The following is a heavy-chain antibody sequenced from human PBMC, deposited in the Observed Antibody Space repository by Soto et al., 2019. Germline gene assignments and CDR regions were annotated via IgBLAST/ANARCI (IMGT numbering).Heavy chain of an antibody. D-gene: IGHD5-12*01. CDR2: VNPNSGVT. CDR3: ARESGGATATLDYYYFYMDV. Sequence: QVQLVQSGAEVKEPGASVTVSCRASGDRFTYYYMHWVRQAPGQGLEWMGWVNPNSGVTKYAQKFQGWVTMTRDTSIRTVYMQLSRLGFDATAIYYCARESGGATATLDYYYFYMDVWGTGTTVTVSS. V-gene: IGHV1-2*04. J-gene: IGHJ6*03. CDR1: GDRFTYYY.